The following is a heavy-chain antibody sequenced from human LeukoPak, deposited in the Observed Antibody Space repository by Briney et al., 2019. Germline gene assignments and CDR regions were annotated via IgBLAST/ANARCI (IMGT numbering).Heavy chain of an antibody. J-gene: IGHJ4*02. CDR3: ATSRGITMIVVVIDY. D-gene: IGHD3-22*01. CDR1: GFTFSSYA. Sequence: GSLRLSCAASGFTFSSYAMSWVRQAPGKGLEWVSAISGSGGSTYYADSVKGRFTISRDNSKNTLYLQMNSLRAEDTAVYYCATSRGITMIVVVIDYWGQGTLVTASS. CDR2: ISGSGGST. V-gene: IGHV3-23*01.